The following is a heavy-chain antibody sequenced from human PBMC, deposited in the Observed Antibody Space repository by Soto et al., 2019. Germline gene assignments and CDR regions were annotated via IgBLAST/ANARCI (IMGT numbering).Heavy chain of an antibody. CDR1: GGTFSSYA. D-gene: IGHD2-21*01. CDR2: IIPIFGTA. Sequence: GASVKVSCKASGGTFSSYAISWVRQAPGQGLEWMGGIIPIFGTANYAQKFQGRVTITADESTSTAYMELSSLRSEDTAVYYCARQSDGYNNAFDIWGQGTMVTVSS. J-gene: IGHJ3*02. V-gene: IGHV1-69*13. CDR3: ARQSDGYNNAFDI.